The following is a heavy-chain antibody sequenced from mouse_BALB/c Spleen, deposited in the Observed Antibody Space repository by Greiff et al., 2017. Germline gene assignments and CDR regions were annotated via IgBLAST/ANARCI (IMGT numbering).Heavy chain of an antibody. Sequence: EVKLQESGPGLVKPSQSLSLTCSVTGYSITSGYYWNWIRQFPGNKLEWMGYISYDGSNNYNPSLKNRISITRDTSKNQFFLKLNSVTTEDTATYYCARDLLTTVVADWYFDVWGAGTTVTVSS. CDR2: ISYDGSN. J-gene: IGHJ1*01. D-gene: IGHD1-1*01. CDR3: ARDLLTTVVADWYFDV. CDR1: GYSITSGYY. V-gene: IGHV3-6*02.